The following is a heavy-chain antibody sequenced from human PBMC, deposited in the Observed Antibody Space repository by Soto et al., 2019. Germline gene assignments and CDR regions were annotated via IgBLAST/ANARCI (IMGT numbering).Heavy chain of an antibody. CDR3: ASQESS. V-gene: IGHV1-69*02. J-gene: IGHJ5*02. Sequence: ASVKVSCKASGGTFSSYPINWVRQAPGQGLEWMGRITPILGIANYAQKFQGRVTITADKSTGTASMELSSLRSEDTAVYYCASQESSWGQGTLVTVSS. CDR1: GGTFSSYP. CDR2: ITPILGIA. D-gene: IGHD3-10*01.